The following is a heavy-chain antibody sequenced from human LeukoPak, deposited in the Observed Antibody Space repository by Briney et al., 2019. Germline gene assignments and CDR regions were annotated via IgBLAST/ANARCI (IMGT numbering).Heavy chain of an antibody. V-gene: IGHV3-30*03. Sequence: QPGGSLRLSCAASGFTMSHYGVSWVRQAPGKGLEWVALISYDGSNKYYVDSVKGRFTISRDNSKNTLYLQMNSLRVEDTAVYYCARSRGVSGYDFAYWGQGTLVTVSS. D-gene: IGHD5-12*01. CDR3: ARSRGVSGYDFAY. CDR2: ISYDGSNK. J-gene: IGHJ4*02. CDR1: GFTMSHYG.